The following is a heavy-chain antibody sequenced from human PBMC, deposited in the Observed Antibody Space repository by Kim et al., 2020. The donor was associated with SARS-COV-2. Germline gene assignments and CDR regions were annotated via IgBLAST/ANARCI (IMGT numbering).Heavy chain of an antibody. Sequence: SETLSLTCTVSGGSISSSSYYWGWIRQPPGKGREWIGSIYYSGSTYYNPFLKSRGTISVDTSKNQISLKLSSATAADTAVYYCASVAEMATTYYFDYW. D-gene: IGHD5-12*01. V-gene: IGHV4-39*07. CDR3: ASVAEMATTYYFDY. J-gene: IGHJ4*01. CDR2: IYYSGST. CDR1: GGSISSSSYY.